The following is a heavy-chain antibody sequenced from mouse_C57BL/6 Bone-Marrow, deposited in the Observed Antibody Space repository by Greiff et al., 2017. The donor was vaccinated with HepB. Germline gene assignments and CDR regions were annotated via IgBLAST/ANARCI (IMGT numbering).Heavy chain of an antibody. CDR2: IYPRSGNT. CDR1: GYTFTSYG. J-gene: IGHJ2*01. D-gene: IGHD1-1*01. Sequence: VQGVESGAELARPGASVKLSCKASGYTFTSYGISWVKQRTGQGLEWIGEIYPRSGNTYYNEKFKGKATLTADKSSSTAYMELRSLTSEDSAVYFCARSHYYGSSWYFDYWGQGTTLTVSS. V-gene: IGHV1-81*01. CDR3: ARSHYYGSSWYFDY.